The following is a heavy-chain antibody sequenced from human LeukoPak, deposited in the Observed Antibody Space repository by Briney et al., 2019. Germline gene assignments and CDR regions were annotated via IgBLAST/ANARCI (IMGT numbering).Heavy chain of an antibody. CDR1: GGSISSGGYS. J-gene: IGHJ3*02. Sequence: SETLSLTCAVSGGSISSGGYSWSWIRQPPGKGLEWIGYIYHSGSTYYNPSLKSRVTMSVDTSKNQFSLKLSSVTAADTAVYYCARAGLSYSSSSYAFDIWGQGTTVTVSS. D-gene: IGHD6-6*01. CDR3: ARAGLSYSSSSYAFDI. V-gene: IGHV4-30-2*01. CDR2: IYHSGST.